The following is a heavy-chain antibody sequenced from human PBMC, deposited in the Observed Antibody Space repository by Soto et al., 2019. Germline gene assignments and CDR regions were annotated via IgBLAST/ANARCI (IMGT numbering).Heavy chain of an antibody. CDR3: AREGIPYYYDSHWFDP. CDR1: GFTFSSYA. CDR2: ISYDGSNK. V-gene: IGHV3-30-3*01. J-gene: IGHJ5*02. Sequence: GSLRLSCASSGFTFSSYAMHWVRQAPGKGLEWVAVISYDGSNKYYADSVKGRFTISRDNSKNTLYLQMNSLRAEDTAVYYCAREGIPYYYDSHWFDPWGQGALATVSS. D-gene: IGHD3-22*01.